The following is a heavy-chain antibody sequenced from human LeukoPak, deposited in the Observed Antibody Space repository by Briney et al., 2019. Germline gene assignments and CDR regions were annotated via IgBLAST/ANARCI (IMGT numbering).Heavy chain of an antibody. CDR2: IARDGSDK. CDR3: SAPFDY. Sequence: PGGSLRLSCGASGITLSTYGIHWVRQAPGKGLEWLTSIARDGSDKYYADAVKGRFTISRDNSKNTVYLQMDSLNFEDTGTYYCSAPFDYWGQGILVTVSS. V-gene: IGHV3-30*03. CDR1: GITLSTYG. J-gene: IGHJ4*02. D-gene: IGHD6-6*01.